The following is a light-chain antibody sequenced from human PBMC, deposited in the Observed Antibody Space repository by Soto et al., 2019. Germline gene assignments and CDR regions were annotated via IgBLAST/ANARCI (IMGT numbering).Light chain of an antibody. CDR3: QQCYSTPRT. J-gene: IGKJ1*01. CDR1: QSVLYSSNNKNY. CDR2: WAS. V-gene: IGKV4-1*01. Sequence: DIVMTQSPDSLAVSLGERATIICKSSQSVLYSSNNKNYLTWYQQKPGQPPKVLIYWASTRESGVPDRFSGSGSGKDFALTISSLLTEDESVYYCQQCYSTPRTFGQGTKVDIK.